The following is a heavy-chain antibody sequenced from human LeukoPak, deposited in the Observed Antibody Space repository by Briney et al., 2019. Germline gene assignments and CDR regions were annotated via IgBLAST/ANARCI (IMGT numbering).Heavy chain of an antibody. CDR1: GFTFSSYA. CDR2: ISYDGSNK. J-gene: IGHJ4*02. CDR3: AREDVALYYFDY. Sequence: GGSLRLSCAASGFTFSSYAMHWVRQAPGKGLEWEAVISYDGSNKYYADSVKGRFTISRDNSKNTLYLQMNSLRAEDTAVYYCAREDVALYYFDYWGQGTLVTVSS. D-gene: IGHD5-12*01. V-gene: IGHV3-30-3*01.